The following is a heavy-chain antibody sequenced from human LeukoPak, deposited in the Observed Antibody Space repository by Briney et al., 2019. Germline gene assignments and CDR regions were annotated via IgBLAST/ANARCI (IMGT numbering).Heavy chain of an antibody. J-gene: IGHJ5*02. CDR3: ARDVVPEYSSPWTWFDP. D-gene: IGHD6-6*01. CDR1: GFTFSSYG. CDR2: IRYDGSNK. Sequence: PGGSLRLSCAASGFTFSSYGMHWVRQAPGKGLEWVAFIRYDGSNKYYADSVKGRFTISRDNSKNTLYLQMNSLRSEDTAVYYCARDVVPEYSSPWTWFDPWGQGTLVTVSS. V-gene: IGHV3-30*02.